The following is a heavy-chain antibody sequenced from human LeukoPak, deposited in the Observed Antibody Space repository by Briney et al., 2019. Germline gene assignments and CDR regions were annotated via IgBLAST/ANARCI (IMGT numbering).Heavy chain of an antibody. V-gene: IGHV3-48*03. CDR2: ISSSGSTI. D-gene: IGHD2-15*01. Sequence: GGSLRLSCAASGFTFSSYEMSWVRQAPGKGLEWVSYISSSGSTIYYADSVKGRFTISRDNAKNSLYLQMNSLRAEDTAVYYCARVKRICSGGSCLIDYWGQGTLVTVSS. J-gene: IGHJ4*02. CDR1: GFTFSSYE. CDR3: ARVKRICSGGSCLIDY.